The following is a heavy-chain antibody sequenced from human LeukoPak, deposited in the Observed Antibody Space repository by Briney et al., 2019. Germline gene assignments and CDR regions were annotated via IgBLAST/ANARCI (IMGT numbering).Heavy chain of an antibody. Sequence: KPSETLSLTCTVSGYSISSGCYWGWIRQPPGQGLEWIGSIYHSGSTYYNPSLKSRVTISVDTSKNQFSLKLSSVTAADTAVYYCARRPYYYDSSGYRDYWGQGTLVTVSS. CDR3: ARRPYYYDSSGYRDY. CDR1: GYSISSGCY. V-gene: IGHV4-38-2*02. CDR2: IYHSGST. D-gene: IGHD3-22*01. J-gene: IGHJ4*02.